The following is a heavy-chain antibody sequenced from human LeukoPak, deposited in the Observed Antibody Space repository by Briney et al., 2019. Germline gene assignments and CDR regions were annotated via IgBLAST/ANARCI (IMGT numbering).Heavy chain of an antibody. CDR3: AREQPAGSTDY. V-gene: IGHV3-11*04. CDR2: ISSSGSTI. J-gene: IGHJ4*02. Sequence: PGGSLRLSCAASGFTFSDYYMSWIRQAPGKGLEWVSYISSSGSTIYYADSVKGRFTISRDNAKNSLYLQMNSLRAEDMGVYYCAREQPAGSTDYWGQGTLVTVSS. D-gene: IGHD2-2*01. CDR1: GFTFSDYY.